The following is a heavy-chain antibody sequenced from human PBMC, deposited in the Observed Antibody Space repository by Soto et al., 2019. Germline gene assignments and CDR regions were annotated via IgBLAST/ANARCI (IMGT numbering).Heavy chain of an antibody. CDR2: ISSSGYI. V-gene: IGHV3-21*01. D-gene: IGHD2-15*01. Sequence: GSLRLSCAASGFNFNSYTINWVRQAPGKRLGWLSSISSSGYIFSTDSVRGRFTISRDNAKNSVYLQINSLRAEDTAVYFCARDCSGGSCYPGMDVWGQGTTVTVYS. CDR1: GFNFNSYT. J-gene: IGHJ6*02. CDR3: ARDCSGGSCYPGMDV.